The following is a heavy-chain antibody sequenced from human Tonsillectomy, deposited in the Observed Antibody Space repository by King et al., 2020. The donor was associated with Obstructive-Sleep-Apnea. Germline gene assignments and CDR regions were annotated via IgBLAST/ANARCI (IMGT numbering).Heavy chain of an antibody. V-gene: IGHV4-34*01. D-gene: IGHD6-19*01. Sequence: VQLPQWGAGLLKPSETLSLTCAVYGGSFSGYYWSWIRQPPGKGLEWIGEINHSGSTNYNPSLKSRVTISVDTSKNQFSLKLSSVTAADTAVYYCARRESAGTRSDWYFDLWGRGTLVTVSS. J-gene: IGHJ2*01. CDR1: GGSFSGYY. CDR3: ARRESAGTRSDWYFDL. CDR2: INHSGST.